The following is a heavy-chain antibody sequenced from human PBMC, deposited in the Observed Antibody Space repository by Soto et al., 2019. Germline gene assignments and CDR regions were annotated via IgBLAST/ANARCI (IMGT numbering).Heavy chain of an antibody. CDR2: INAGNGNT. CDR3: ARDPVYTRLWFGVIYGMDV. CDR1: GYTFTSYA. D-gene: IGHD3-10*01. V-gene: IGHV1-3*01. Sequence: ASVKVSCKASGYTFTSYAMHWVRQAPGQRLEWMGWINAGNGNTKYPQKFQGRVTITRDTSASTAYMELSSLRSEDTAVYYCARDPVYTRLWFGVIYGMDVWGQGTTVTVSS. J-gene: IGHJ6*02.